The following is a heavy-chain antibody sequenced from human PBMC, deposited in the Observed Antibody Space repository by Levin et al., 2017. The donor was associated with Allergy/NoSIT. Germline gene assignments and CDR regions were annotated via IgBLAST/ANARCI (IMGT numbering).Heavy chain of an antibody. CDR2: IRSKLYGGTT. D-gene: IGHD3-9*01. CDR1: GFTFADFA. J-gene: IGHJ4*02. V-gene: IGHV3-49*03. Sequence: GESLKISCTVSGFTFADFAMSWFRQAPGKGLEWVGFIRSKLYGGTTEYAASVKGRFSISRDDSKSIAYLQGNNLRTEDTAVYYCASSRYYDILTGFDYWGQGTLVTVSS. CDR3: ASSRYYDILTGFDY.